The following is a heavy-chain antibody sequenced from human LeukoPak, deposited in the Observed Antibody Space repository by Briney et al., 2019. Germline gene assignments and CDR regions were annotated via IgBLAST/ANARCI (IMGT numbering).Heavy chain of an antibody. J-gene: IGHJ4*02. CDR1: GFTFSTYW. CDR2: INRDGGST. Sequence: GGSLRLSCEDSGFTFSTYWMHWVRQAPGKGLVWVSRINRDGGSTNYADSVKGRFTISRDDAKNALYLQMTSLRAEDTALYYCAREWAGPGSLFDYWGQGTLVTVSS. CDR3: AREWAGPGSLFDY. V-gene: IGHV3-74*01. D-gene: IGHD6-13*01.